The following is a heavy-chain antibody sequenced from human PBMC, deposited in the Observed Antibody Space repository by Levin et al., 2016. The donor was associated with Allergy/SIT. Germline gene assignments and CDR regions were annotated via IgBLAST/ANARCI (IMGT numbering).Heavy chain of an antibody. CDR2: IYYSGST. V-gene: IGHV4-39*01. CDR3: ARHFTSVGYGMDV. Sequence: WIRQPPGKGLEWIGSIYYSGSTYYNPSLKSRVTISVDTSKNQFSLKLSSVTAADTAVYYCARHFTSVGYGMDVWGQGTTVTVSS. D-gene: IGHD1-26*01. J-gene: IGHJ6*02.